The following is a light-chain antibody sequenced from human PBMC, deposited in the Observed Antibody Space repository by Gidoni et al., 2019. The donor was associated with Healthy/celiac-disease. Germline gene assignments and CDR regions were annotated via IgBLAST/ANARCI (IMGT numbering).Light chain of an antibody. CDR3: QQSYSTLQX. Sequence: DIQMTQSPSSLSASVGDRVTITCRASQSISSYLNWYQQKPGKAPKLLIYAASSLQSGVPSRFSGSGSGTDFTLTISSLQPEDFATYYCQQSYSTLQXXXPGTKVDIK. CDR1: QSISSY. J-gene: IGKJ3*01. CDR2: AAS. V-gene: IGKV1-39*01.